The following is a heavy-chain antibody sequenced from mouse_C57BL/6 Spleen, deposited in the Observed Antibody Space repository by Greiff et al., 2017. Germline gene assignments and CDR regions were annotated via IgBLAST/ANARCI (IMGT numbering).Heavy chain of an antibody. CDR3: ARSGSPGYFDV. Sequence: VQLQQSGAELVRPGTSVKMSCKASGYTFTNYWIGWAKQRPGHGLEWIGDIYPGGGYTNYNEKFKGKATLTADKSSSPSYMQFSSLTSEDSAIYYCARSGSPGYFDVWGTGTTVTVSS. CDR1: GYTFTNYW. V-gene: IGHV1-63*01. J-gene: IGHJ1*03. CDR2: IYPGGGYT. D-gene: IGHD3-2*02.